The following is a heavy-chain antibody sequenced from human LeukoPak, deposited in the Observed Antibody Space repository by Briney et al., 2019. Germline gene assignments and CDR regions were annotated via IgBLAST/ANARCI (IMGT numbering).Heavy chain of an antibody. J-gene: IGHJ4*02. Sequence: GGSLRLSCAASGFTVSSNYMTWVRQAPGKGLEWVSVIYSGGGTRYADSVKGRFTISRDNSKNTLYLQMNSLRAEDTAVYYCAKVRFGVMARYYFDYWGQGTLVTVSS. CDR3: AKVRFGVMARYYFDY. CDR2: IYSGGGT. CDR1: GFTVSSNY. D-gene: IGHD3-10*01. V-gene: IGHV3-66*01.